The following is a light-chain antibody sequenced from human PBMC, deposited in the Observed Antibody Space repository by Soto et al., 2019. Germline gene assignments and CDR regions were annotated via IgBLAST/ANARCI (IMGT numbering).Light chain of an antibody. CDR3: SSYTSSSTSV. V-gene: IGLV2-14*01. Sequence: QSVLTQPASVSGSPGQSITISCTGTSSDVGGYNYVSWYQQHPGKAPKLMIYEVSNRPSGVSNRFSGSKSGNTASLTISGLQAEDEADYSCSSYTSSSTSVFGGGTKLTVL. CDR2: EVS. CDR1: SSDVGGYNY. J-gene: IGLJ3*02.